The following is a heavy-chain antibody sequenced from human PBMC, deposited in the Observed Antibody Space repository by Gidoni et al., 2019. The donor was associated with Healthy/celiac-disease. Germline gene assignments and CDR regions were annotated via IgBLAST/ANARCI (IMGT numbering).Heavy chain of an antibody. CDR1: GGSISSSSYY. J-gene: IGHJ5*02. CDR3: ARHGGAQLWEDWFDP. CDR2: IYYSGST. V-gene: IGHV4-39*01. D-gene: IGHD1-26*01. Sequence: QLQLQESGPGLVKPSETLSLTCTVSGGSISSSSYYWGWIRQPPGKGLEWIGSIYYSGSTYYNPSLKSRVTISVDTSKNQFSLKLSSVTAADTAVYYCARHGGAQLWEDWFDPWGQGTLVTVSS.